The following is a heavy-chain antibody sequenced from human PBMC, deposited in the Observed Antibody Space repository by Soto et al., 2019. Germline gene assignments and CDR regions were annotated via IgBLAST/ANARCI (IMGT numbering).Heavy chain of an antibody. CDR2: ISAYNGNT. CDR3: ARTGYSSGWYVWFDP. Sequence: ASVKVSCKASGYTFTSYGISWVRQAPGQGLEWMGWISAYNGNTNYAQKLQGRVTMTTDTSTSTAYMELRSLRSDDTAVYYCARTGYSSGWYVWFDPWGPGTLVTVSS. J-gene: IGHJ5*02. V-gene: IGHV1-18*01. D-gene: IGHD6-19*01. CDR1: GYTFTSYG.